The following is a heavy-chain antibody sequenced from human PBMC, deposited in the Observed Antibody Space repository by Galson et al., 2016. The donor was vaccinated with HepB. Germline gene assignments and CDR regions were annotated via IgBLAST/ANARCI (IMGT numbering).Heavy chain of an antibody. D-gene: IGHD4-17*01. J-gene: IGHJ6*03. Sequence: ETLSLTCAVYGGSFSGYYWSWIRQPPGKGLEWIGEINHSGGTNYNPSLKSRVTISVDTSKNQFSLKLSSVTAADTAVYYCARGDDPDYGDYASAYYYMDVWGKGTTVTVSS. CDR3: ARGDDPDYGDYASAYYYMDV. V-gene: IGHV4-34*01. CDR1: GGSFSGYY. CDR2: INHSGGT.